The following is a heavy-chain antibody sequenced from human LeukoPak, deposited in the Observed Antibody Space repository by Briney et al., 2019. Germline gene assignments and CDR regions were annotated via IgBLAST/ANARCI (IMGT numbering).Heavy chain of an antibody. D-gene: IGHD5-12*01. CDR1: GFTFSTYP. CDR2: IGTSSSSI. V-gene: IGHV3-21*01. J-gene: IGHJ4*02. Sequence: PGGSLRLSCAAYGFTFSTYPMNWVRQAPGKGLEWVSSIGTSSSSIYYADSLKGRFTISRDNAKNSLYLQMNSLRAEDTAVYYCARDRLGGLDHWGQGTLVTVSS. CDR3: ARDRLGGLDH.